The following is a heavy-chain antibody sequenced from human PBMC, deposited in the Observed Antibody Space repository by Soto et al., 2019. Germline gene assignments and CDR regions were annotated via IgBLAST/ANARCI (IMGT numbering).Heavy chain of an antibody. Sequence: GGSLRLSCAASGLTFSIYSMNWVRQAPGKGLEWVSYISSSSTTLYYADSVKGRFTISRDNAKNSLYLQMHSLRDEDTAVYYFARDPGDGMDVWGQGTTVTVSS. CDR1: GLTFSIYS. D-gene: IGHD3-10*01. CDR3: ARDPGDGMDV. J-gene: IGHJ6*02. CDR2: ISSSSTTL. V-gene: IGHV3-48*02.